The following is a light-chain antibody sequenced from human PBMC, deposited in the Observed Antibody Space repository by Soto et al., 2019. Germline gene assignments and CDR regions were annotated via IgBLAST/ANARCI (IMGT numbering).Light chain of an antibody. Sequence: ETVLTQSPATLSLSPGEGATLSCRASQSVSSFLAWYQQKPGQAHSLLIYDASNRATGIPARFSGSGSGTDGTLTISSLEPEDGAVYYCQQHTNWPLTFGGGTKVDI. CDR2: DAS. CDR1: QSVSSF. V-gene: IGKV3-11*01. CDR3: QQHTNWPLT. J-gene: IGKJ4*01.